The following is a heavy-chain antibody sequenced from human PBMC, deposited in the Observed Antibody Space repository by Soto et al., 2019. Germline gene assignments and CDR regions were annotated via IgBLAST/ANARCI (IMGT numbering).Heavy chain of an antibody. CDR2: INPSGGST. CDR1: GYTFTSYY. V-gene: IGHV1-46*01. D-gene: IGHD2-15*01. CDR3: ARLLGDCSGGSRYGGEVY. Sequence: ASVKVSCKASGYTFTSYYMHWVRQAPGQGLEWMGIINPSGGSTSYAQKFQGRVTMTRDTSTSTVYMELSSLRSEDTAVYYCARLLGDCSGGSRYGGEVYWGQGTTVTVSS. J-gene: IGHJ6*02.